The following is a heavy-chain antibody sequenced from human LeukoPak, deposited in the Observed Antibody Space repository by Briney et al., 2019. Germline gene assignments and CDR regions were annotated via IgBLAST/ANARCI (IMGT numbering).Heavy chain of an antibody. CDR2: IYISGST. CDR1: GGSISSGSYY. Sequence: SETLSLTCTISGGSISSGSYYWSWIRQPAGKGLEWIGRIYISGSTNYNPSLKSRVTISVDTSKNQFSLKLRFVTAADTAVYYCASRDFYYGSGSYLWGQGTLVTVSS. V-gene: IGHV4-61*02. D-gene: IGHD3-10*01. CDR3: ASRDFYYGSGSYL. J-gene: IGHJ4*02.